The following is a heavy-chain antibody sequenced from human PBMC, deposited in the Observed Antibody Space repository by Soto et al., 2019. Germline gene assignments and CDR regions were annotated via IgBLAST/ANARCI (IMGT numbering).Heavy chain of an antibody. J-gene: IGHJ6*02. Sequence: GGSLRLSCAASGFTFSSYGMHWVRQAPGKGLEWVAVISYDGSNKYYADSVKGRFTISRDNSKNTLYLQMNSLRAEDTAVYYCAKDNGYYGSGSYYYYYYYYGMDVWGQGTTVTVSS. V-gene: IGHV3-30*18. CDR3: AKDNGYYGSGSYYYYYYYYGMDV. CDR2: ISYDGSNK. D-gene: IGHD3-10*01. CDR1: GFTFSSYG.